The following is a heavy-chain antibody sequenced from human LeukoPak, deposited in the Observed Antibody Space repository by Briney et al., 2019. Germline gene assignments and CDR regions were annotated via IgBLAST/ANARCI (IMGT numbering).Heavy chain of an antibody. J-gene: IGHJ4*02. CDR2: ISSSSYI. CDR3: AREGGYSSGWYFDY. V-gene: IGHV3-21*04. CDR1: GFTFSSYS. Sequence: NPGGSLRLSCAASGFTFSSYSMNWVRQAPGKGLEWVSSISSSSYIYYADSVKGRFTISRDNAKNSLYLQMNSLRAEDTALYYCAREGGYSSGWYFDYWGQGTLVTVSS. D-gene: IGHD6-19*01.